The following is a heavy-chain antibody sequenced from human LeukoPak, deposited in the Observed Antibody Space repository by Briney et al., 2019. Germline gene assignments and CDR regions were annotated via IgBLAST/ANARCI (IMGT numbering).Heavy chain of an antibody. CDR2: ISYDGSNK. CDR3: ARGYPGPQNYYYYMDV. J-gene: IGHJ6*03. Sequence: PGRSLRLSCAASGFTFSSYAMHWVRQAPGKGLEWVAVISYDGSNKYYADSVKGRFTISRDNSKNTLYLQMSSLRAEDTAVYYCARGYPGPQNYYYYMDVWGKGTTVTVSS. CDR1: GFTFSSYA. D-gene: IGHD1-1*01. V-gene: IGHV3-30*15.